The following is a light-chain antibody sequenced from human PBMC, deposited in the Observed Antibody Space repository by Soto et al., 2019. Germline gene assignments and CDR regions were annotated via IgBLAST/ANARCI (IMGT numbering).Light chain of an antibody. CDR2: GAS. CDR1: QSVSSSY. CDR3: QHYRTS. J-gene: IGKJ4*01. Sequence: EIVLTQSPGTLSLSPGERATLSCRASQSVSSSYLAWYQQKPGQAPRQLIYGASSRATGIPDRFSRSGSETDFTLTITRREPEDFAVYYCQHYRTSFGGGTRVEIK. V-gene: IGKV3-20*01.